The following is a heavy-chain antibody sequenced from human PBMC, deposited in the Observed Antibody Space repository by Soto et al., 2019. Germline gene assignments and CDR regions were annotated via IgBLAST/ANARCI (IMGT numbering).Heavy chain of an antibody. V-gene: IGHV1-3*01. CDR1: GYTFTSYA. CDR2: INAGNGNT. CDR3: ARGVIAAAGTGLYWPNWFDP. J-gene: IGHJ5*02. D-gene: IGHD6-13*01. Sequence: ASVKVSGKASGYTFTSYAMHWVRQAPGQRLEWMGWINAGNGNTKYSQKFQGRVTITRDTSASTAYMELSSLRSEDTAVYYCARGVIAAAGTGLYWPNWFDPWGQGTLVTVSS.